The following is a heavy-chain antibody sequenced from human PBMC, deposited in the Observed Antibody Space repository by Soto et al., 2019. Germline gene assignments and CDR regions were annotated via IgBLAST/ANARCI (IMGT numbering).Heavy chain of an antibody. V-gene: IGHV1-69*13. D-gene: IGHD1-26*01. CDR2: IIPIFGTA. Sequence: SVKVSCKASGGTFSSYAISWVRQAPGQGLEWMGGIIPIFGTANYAQKFQGRVTITADESTSAAYMELSSLRSEDTAVYYCAREKSGSSGYDAFDIWGQGTMVTVSS. CDR3: AREKSGSSGYDAFDI. J-gene: IGHJ3*02. CDR1: GGTFSSYA.